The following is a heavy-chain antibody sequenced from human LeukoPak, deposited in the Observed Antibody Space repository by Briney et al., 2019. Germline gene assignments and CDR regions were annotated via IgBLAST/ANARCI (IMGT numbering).Heavy chain of an antibody. Sequence: SETLSLTCTVSGGSISSYYWGWIRQPPGKGLEWIGYIYYSGSTNYNPSLKSRVTISVDTSKNQFSLKLSSVTAADTAVYYCARITGTTRDAFDIWGQGTMVTVSS. CDR3: ARITGTTRDAFDI. J-gene: IGHJ3*02. V-gene: IGHV4-59*08. D-gene: IGHD1-7*01. CDR2: IYYSGST. CDR1: GGSISSYY.